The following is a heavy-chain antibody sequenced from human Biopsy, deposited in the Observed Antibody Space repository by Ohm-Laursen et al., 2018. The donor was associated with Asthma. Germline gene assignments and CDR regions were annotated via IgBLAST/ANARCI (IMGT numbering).Heavy chain of an antibody. Sequence: SLRLSCAATGFNFTTYAIAWIRQAPGRGLEWISAISGSGRSAYYADSVKGQFTISRDNAKNSLYLQMNSLRGADTALYYCVKDIRLQLWGFDSWGQGTLVTVSS. CDR2: ISGSGRSA. D-gene: IGHD6-13*01. J-gene: IGHJ4*02. CDR1: GFNFTTYA. V-gene: IGHV3-23*01. CDR3: VKDIRLQLWGFDS.